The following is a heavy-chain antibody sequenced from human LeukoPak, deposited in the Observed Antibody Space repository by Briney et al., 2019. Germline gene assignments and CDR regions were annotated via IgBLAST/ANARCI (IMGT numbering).Heavy chain of an antibody. CDR3: ASSKSSSWYFGAFDI. V-gene: IGHV4-61*02. CDR2: IYSSGFT. D-gene: IGHD6-13*01. Sequence: SETLSLTCTVSGASISRSRYYWSWIRQPAGKGLEWIGRIYSSGFTNYKPSLKSRVTISIDTSKNQFSLELSSVTAADTAVYYCASSKSSSWYFGAFDIWGQGTMVTVSS. CDR1: GASISRSRYY. J-gene: IGHJ3*02.